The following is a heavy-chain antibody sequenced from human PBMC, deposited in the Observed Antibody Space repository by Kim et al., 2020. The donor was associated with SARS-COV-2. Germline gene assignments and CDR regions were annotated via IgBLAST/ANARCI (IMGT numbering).Heavy chain of an antibody. Sequence: SETLSLTCAVYGGSFSGYYWSWIRQPPGKGLEWIGEINHSGSTNYNPSLKSRVTISVDTSKNQFSLKLSSVTAADTAVYYCARGRSSSWLMYYYGMDVWGQGTTVTVSS. CDR1: GGSFSGYY. CDR3: ARGRSSSWLMYYYGMDV. CDR2: INHSGST. D-gene: IGHD6-13*01. V-gene: IGHV4-34*01. J-gene: IGHJ6*02.